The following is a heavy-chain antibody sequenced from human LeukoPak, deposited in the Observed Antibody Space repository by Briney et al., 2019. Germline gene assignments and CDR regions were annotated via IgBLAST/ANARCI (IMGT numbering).Heavy chain of an antibody. J-gene: IGHJ5*02. V-gene: IGHV4-31*03. D-gene: IGHD3-10*01. CDR1: GGSISSGGYY. CDR3: ASLRVTLVRGVSWWFDP. CDR2: IYYSGST. Sequence: SQTLSLTCTVSGGSISSGGYYWSWIRQHPGKGLEWIGYIYYSGSTYYNPSLKSRVTISVDTSKNQFSLKLSSVTAADTAVYYCASLRVTLVRGVSWWFDPWGQGTLVPVSS.